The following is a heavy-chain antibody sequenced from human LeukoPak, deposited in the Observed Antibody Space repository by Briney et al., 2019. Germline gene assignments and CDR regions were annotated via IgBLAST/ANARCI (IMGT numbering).Heavy chain of an antibody. CDR1: GGSFSGYY. D-gene: IGHD6-13*01. CDR3: ARRSSSWYQVIDY. J-gene: IGHJ4*02. Sequence: SETLSLTCAVYGGSFSGYYWSWIRQPPGKGLEWIGEINHSGSTNYNPSLKSRVTISVDASKNQFSLKRSSVTAADTAVYYCARRSSSWYQVIDYWGQGTLVTVSS. V-gene: IGHV4-34*01. CDR2: INHSGST.